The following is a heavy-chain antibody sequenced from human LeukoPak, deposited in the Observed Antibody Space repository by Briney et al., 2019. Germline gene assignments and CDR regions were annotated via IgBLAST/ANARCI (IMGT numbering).Heavy chain of an antibody. J-gene: IGHJ4*02. Sequence: GESLKISRKGSGYSFTSYWIGWSRQLPGKGLEWMGIIYPGDFDTRYSPSFQGQVTISADKSISTAYLQWSSLKASDTAMYYCARQGDSSSYLPDYWGQGTLVTVSS. CDR2: IYPGDFDT. V-gene: IGHV5-51*01. CDR3: ARQGDSSSYLPDY. CDR1: GYSFTSYW. D-gene: IGHD6-13*01.